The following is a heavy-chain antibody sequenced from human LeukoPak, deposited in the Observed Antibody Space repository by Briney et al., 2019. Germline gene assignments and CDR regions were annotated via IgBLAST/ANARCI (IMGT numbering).Heavy chain of an antibody. D-gene: IGHD4-17*01. J-gene: IGHJ4*02. CDR3: ARDGTRAKYGDYVSLFADY. CDR1: GFTFSSYA. V-gene: IGHV3-30-3*01. CDR2: ISYDGSNK. Sequence: GGSLRLSCAASGFTFSSYAMHWVRQAPGKGLEWVAVISYDGSNKYYADSVKGRFTISRDNSKNTLYLQMNSLRAEDTAVYYCARDGTRAKYGDYVSLFADYRGQGTLVTVSS.